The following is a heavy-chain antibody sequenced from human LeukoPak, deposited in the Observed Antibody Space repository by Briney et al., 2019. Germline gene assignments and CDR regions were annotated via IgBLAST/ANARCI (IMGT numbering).Heavy chain of an antibody. D-gene: IGHD6-19*01. V-gene: IGHV6-1*01. CDR2: TYYRSKWYS. CDR1: GDSASSNSAS. Sequence: SQTLSLTCAISGDSASSNSASWNWIRQSPSRGLEWLGRTYYRSKWYSDYAVSVRSRMTVNADTSKNQFSLQLNSVTPEDTAVYYCARGESGKTVSLFAYWGQGTLVTVSS. J-gene: IGHJ4*02. CDR3: ARGESGKTVSLFAY.